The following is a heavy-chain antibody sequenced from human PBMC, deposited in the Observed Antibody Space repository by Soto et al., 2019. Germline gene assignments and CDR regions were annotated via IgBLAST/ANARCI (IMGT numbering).Heavy chain of an antibody. CDR2: IYYSGST. J-gene: IGHJ6*02. D-gene: IGHD3-3*01. Sequence: SETLSLTCTVSGGSISSYYWNWIRQPPGKGLEWIGYIYYSGSTYYNPSLKSRVTISVDTSKNQFSLKLSSVTAADTAVYYCASPDYDFWSGYYAPLMDVWGQGTTVTVSS. CDR3: ASPDYDFWSGYYAPLMDV. CDR1: GGSISSYY. V-gene: IGHV4-59*08.